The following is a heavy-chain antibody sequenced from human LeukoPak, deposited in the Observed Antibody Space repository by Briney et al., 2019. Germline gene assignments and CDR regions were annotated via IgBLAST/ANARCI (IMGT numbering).Heavy chain of an antibody. D-gene: IGHD1-26*01. Sequence: SVKVSCKASGGTFSSYAISWVRQAPGQGLEWMGGIIPIFGTANYAQKFQGRVTITADESTSTAYMELSSLRSEDTAVYYCARDLTSGSYLYYWGQGTLVTVS. J-gene: IGHJ4*02. CDR1: GGTFSSYA. CDR3: ARDLTSGSYLYY. CDR2: IIPIFGTA. V-gene: IGHV1-69*13.